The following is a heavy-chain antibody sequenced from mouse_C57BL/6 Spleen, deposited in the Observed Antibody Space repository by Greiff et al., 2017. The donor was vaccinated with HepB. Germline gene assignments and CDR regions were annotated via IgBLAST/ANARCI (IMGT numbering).Heavy chain of an antibody. J-gene: IGHJ2*01. CDR3: TTHYYGSSSQDGD. V-gene: IGHV1-15*01. D-gene: IGHD1-1*01. CDR1: GYTFTDYE. Sequence: VQLQESGAELVRPGASVTLSCKASGYTFTDYEMHWVKQTPVHGLEWIGAIDPETGGTAYNQKFKGKAILTADKSSSTAYMELRSLTSEDSAVYYCTTHYYGSSSQDGDWGQGTTLTGSS. CDR2: IDPETGGT.